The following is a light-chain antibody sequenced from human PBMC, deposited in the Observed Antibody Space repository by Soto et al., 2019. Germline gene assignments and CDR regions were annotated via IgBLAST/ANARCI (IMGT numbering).Light chain of an antibody. V-gene: IGLV1-40*01. CDR1: SSNIGAGYD. Sequence: QSGLRQPPPGSGGPGPRGTIFCTGGSSNIGAGYDVHWYQQLPGTAPKLLIYGNSNRPSGVPDRFSGSKSGTSASLAITGLQAEDEAKYYCQSSDSSLSGYVFGTGTKVTVL. CDR2: GNS. CDR3: QSSDSSLSGYV. J-gene: IGLJ1*01.